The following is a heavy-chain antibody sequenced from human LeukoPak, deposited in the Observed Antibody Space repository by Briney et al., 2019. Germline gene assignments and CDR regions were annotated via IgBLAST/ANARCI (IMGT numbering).Heavy chain of an antibody. V-gene: IGHV1-69*01. CDR3: ASQGMDSSGYYFDY. J-gene: IGHJ4*02. Sequence: ASVKVSCKASGGTFSSYAISWVRQAPGQGLEWMGGIIPIFGTANYAQRFQGRVTITADESTSTAYMELSSLRSEDTAVYYCASQGMDSSGYYFDYWGQGTLVTVSS. D-gene: IGHD3-22*01. CDR1: GGTFSSYA. CDR2: IIPIFGTA.